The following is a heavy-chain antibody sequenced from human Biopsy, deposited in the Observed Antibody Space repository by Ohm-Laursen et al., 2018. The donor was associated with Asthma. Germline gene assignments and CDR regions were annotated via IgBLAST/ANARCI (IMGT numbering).Heavy chain of an antibody. D-gene: IGHD2-15*01. V-gene: IGHV3-7*01. J-gene: IGHJ4*02. CDR3: ARFVQAEGGVF. Sequence: SRRLSCAAPGFTFGNFWMSWGRQTPGKGLEWVATINGDGSQKSYVDSVTGRFTISRDNSKNSLHLEMNSLRAEDTAVYFCARFVQAEGGVFWGQGARVTVSS. CDR2: INGDGSQK. CDR1: GFTFGNFW.